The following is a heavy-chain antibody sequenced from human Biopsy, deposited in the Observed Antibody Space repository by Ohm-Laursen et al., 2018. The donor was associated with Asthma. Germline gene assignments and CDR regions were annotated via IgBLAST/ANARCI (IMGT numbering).Heavy chain of an antibody. V-gene: IGHV4-30-4*01. CDR2: VFWSGST. D-gene: IGHD4-17*01. Sequence: SQTLSLTCRVSGGYTGSSDHHWAWIRQAPGKGLEWIGFVFWSGSTHYSRSLERRVSISTDTATNEFSMKLWSVTPADTAVYSCARVVSYGDIYFGIDVWGPGNTVVVS. CDR3: ARVVSYGDIYFGIDV. CDR1: GGYTGSSDHH. J-gene: IGHJ6*02.